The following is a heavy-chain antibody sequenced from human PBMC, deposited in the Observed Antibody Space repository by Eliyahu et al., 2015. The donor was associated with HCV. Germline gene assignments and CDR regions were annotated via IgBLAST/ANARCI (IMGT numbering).Heavy chain of an antibody. D-gene: IGHD2/OR15-2a*01. V-gene: IGHV3-30*03. Sequence: QVQLVESGGGVVQPGRSLRLSCAASGFXFSDYGMHWVRQAPGKGLEWVTVTSFDGSKKYYADSVKGRFTISRDNSKNTLYLQVNSLRSEDTAVYYCARDETRYGYHFLDHWGQGTPVTVSS. CDR2: TSFDGSKK. J-gene: IGHJ4*02. CDR3: ARDETRYGYHFLDH. CDR1: GFXFSDYG.